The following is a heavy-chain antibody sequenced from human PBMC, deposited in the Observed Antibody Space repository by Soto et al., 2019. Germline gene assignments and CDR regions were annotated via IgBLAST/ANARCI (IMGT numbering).Heavy chain of an antibody. CDR2: INSVGSST. CDR1: GFTFSSYW. J-gene: IGHJ6*02. V-gene: IGHV3-74*01. D-gene: IGHD3-16*01. Sequence: EVQLVESGGGLVQPGGSLRLSGAASGFTFSSYWMHWVRQAPGKGLVWVSRINSVGSSTSYADSVTGRFTVSRDKAKNTLYLHMSRLRAEDTAVYYCARDTLGGTTGLGYYYSGMDVWGQGTTVTVSS. CDR3: ARDTLGGTTGLGYYYSGMDV.